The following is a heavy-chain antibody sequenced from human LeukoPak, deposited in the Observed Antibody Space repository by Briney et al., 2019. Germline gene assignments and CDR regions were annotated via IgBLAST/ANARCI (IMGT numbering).Heavy chain of an antibody. CDR2: ISWGGGST. V-gene: IGHV3-43*01. Sequence: PGGSLRLSCAASGFTFDDYTMHWVRQAPGKGLEWVSLISWGGGSTYYADSVKGRFTISRDNSKNSLYLQMNSLRTEDTALYYCAKGLKPGYYYYMDVWGKGTTVTVSS. CDR1: GFTFDDYT. CDR3: AKGLKPGYYYYMDV. J-gene: IGHJ6*03.